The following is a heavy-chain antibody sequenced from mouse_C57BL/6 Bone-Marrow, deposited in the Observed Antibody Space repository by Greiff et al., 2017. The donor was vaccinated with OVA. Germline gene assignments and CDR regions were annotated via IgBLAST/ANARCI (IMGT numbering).Heavy chain of an antibody. CDR3: ARHLYDNYLYYYAMDY. Sequence: EVKLVESGGGLVQPGGSLKLSCAASGFTFSDYYMYWVRQTPEKRLEWVAYISNGGGSTYYPDTVKGRFTISRDNAKNTRYLQMSRLKSEDTAMYYCARHLYDNYLYYYAMDYWGQGTSVTVSS. CDR2: ISNGGGST. J-gene: IGHJ4*01. V-gene: IGHV5-12*01. CDR1: GFTFSDYY. D-gene: IGHD2-1*01.